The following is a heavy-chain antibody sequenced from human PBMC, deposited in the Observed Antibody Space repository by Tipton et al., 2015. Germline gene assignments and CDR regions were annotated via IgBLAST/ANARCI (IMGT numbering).Heavy chain of an antibody. CDR1: GDSISNYY. D-gene: IGHD4-17*01. CDR2: TYYSGNT. V-gene: IGHV4-59*08. Sequence: TLSLTCTVSGDSISNYYWNWIRQPPGRGLEWIGYTYYSGNTKYNTPPKSRVTISVDTSKNEVSLDHTSVTAADTTVYYCARAEIGDFGYWGQGALVTVSS. J-gene: IGHJ4*02. CDR3: ARAEIGDFGY.